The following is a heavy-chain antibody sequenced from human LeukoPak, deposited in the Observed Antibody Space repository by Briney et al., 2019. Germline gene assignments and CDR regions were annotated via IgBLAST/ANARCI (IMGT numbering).Heavy chain of an antibody. CDR3: ARDLDYMDV. V-gene: IGHV4-61*02. CDR1: GGSISSSSYY. Sequence: PSETLSLTCTVSGGSISSSSYYWGWIRQPAGKGLEWIGRIYTSGSTNYNPSLKSRVTMSVDTSKNQFSLKLSSVTAADTAVYYCARDLDYMDVWGKGTTVTVSS. CDR2: IYTSGST. J-gene: IGHJ6*03.